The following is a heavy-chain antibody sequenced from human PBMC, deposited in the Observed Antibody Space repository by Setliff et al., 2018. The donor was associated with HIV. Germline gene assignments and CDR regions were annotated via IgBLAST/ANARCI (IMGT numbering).Heavy chain of an antibody. Sequence: SETLSLTCAVSGGSISGSSDFWAWIRQPPGKGLEGIGSMHYSGGTNYNPSLKSRVTISVDTSKNQFPLKLRSVTAAETAVYVCVNSGYDGGYYYYYMDVWGKGTTVTVSS. J-gene: IGHJ6*03. CDR3: VNSGYDGGYYYYYMDV. V-gene: IGHV4-39*01. CDR2: MHYSGGT. D-gene: IGHD5-12*01. CDR1: GGSISGSSDF.